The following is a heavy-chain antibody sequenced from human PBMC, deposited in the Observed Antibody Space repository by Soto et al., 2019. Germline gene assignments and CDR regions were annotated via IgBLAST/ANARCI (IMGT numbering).Heavy chain of an antibody. J-gene: IGHJ6*02. Sequence: GGSLRLSCAASGFTFSSYGMHWVRQAPGKGLEWVAVIWYDGSNKYYADSVKGRFTISRDNSKNTLYLQMNSLRAEDTAVYYCARDTRLRFLEWASNYYYGMDVWGQGTTVTVSS. D-gene: IGHD3-3*01. V-gene: IGHV3-33*01. CDR1: GFTFSSYG. CDR2: IWYDGSNK. CDR3: ARDTRLRFLEWASNYYYGMDV.